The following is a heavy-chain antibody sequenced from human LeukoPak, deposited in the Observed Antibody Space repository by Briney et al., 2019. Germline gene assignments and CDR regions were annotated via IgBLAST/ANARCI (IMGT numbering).Heavy chain of an antibody. V-gene: IGHV3-48*03. CDR1: GFTFSSYE. Sequence: PGGSLRLSCAASGFTFSSYEMNWVRQAPGKGLEWVSYISSSGSTIYYADSVKGRFTISRDNAKNSLYLQMNSLRAEDTAVYYXASFVTISYYFDYWGQGTLVTVSS. CDR2: ISSSGSTI. D-gene: IGHD3-3*01. CDR3: ASFVTISYYFDY. J-gene: IGHJ4*02.